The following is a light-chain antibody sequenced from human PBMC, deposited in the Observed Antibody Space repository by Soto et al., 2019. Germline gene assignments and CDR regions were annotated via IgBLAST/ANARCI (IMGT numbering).Light chain of an antibody. J-gene: IGKJ4*01. Sequence: EIVLTQSPATLSVSPGERVTLSCRASERVASNLAWYQQKPGQAPRLLIYRTYTRATDVPARFSGVGSGTEFTLTISSLQSEDFAVYYCQQYHKWPPLTFGGGTRVE. V-gene: IGKV3-15*01. CDR3: QQYHKWPPLT. CDR2: RTY. CDR1: ERVASN.